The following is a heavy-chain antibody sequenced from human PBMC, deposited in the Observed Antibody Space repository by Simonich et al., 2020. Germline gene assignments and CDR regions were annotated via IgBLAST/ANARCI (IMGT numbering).Heavy chain of an antibody. CDR2: IANDGSNK. Sequence: QVQLVESGGGVVQPGRSLRLSCAASGFTFSSYAMHWVRQAPGKGHEGVAVIANDGSNKYYADSVKGRFTITRDNSKNTLYLQMNSLRAEDTAVYYCAREGLLLDAFDIWGQGTMVTVSS. CDR1: GFTFSSYA. V-gene: IGHV3-30*07. J-gene: IGHJ3*02. CDR3: AREGLLLDAFDI. D-gene: IGHD2-15*01.